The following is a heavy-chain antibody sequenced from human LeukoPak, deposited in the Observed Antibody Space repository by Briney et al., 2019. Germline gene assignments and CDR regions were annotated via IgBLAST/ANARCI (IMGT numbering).Heavy chain of an antibody. V-gene: IGHV3-23*01. J-gene: IGHJ3*02. CDR1: GFTFSSYA. D-gene: IGHD4-17*01. CDR3: ARSDYGDNDAFDI. Sequence: GGSLRLSCAASGFTFSSYAMSWVRQAPGKGLEWVSAISGSGGGTYYADSVKGRFTISRDNSKNTLYLQMNSLRAEDTAVYYCARSDYGDNDAFDIWGQGTMVTVSS. CDR2: ISGSGGGT.